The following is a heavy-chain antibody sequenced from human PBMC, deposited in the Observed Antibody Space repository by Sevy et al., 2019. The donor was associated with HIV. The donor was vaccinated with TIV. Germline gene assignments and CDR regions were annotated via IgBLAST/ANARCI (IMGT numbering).Heavy chain of an antibody. J-gene: IGHJ6*02. CDR3: ARAGDDILTGYYRDYYCYYGMDV. D-gene: IGHD3-9*01. V-gene: IGHV3-7*01. Sequence: GGSLRLSCAASGFTFSSYWMSWVRQAPGKGLEWVANIKQDGSEKYYVDSVKGRFTISRDNAKNSLYLQMNSLRAEDTAVYYCARAGDDILTGYYRDYYCYYGMDVWGQGTTVTVSS. CDR2: IKQDGSEK. CDR1: GFTFSSYW.